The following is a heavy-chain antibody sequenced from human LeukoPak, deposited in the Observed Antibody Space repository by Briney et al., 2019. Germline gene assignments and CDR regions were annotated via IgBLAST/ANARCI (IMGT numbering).Heavy chain of an antibody. CDR2: INSDGSST. J-gene: IGHJ4*02. CDR3: ARDHTYGDYDY. Sequence: GGSLRLSCAASGFTFSSYGMHWVRQAPGKGLVWVSRINSDGSSTTYADSVKGRFTISRDNTKNTLYLQMNSLRAEDTAVYYCARDHTYGDYDYWGQGTLVTVSS. D-gene: IGHD4-17*01. CDR1: GFTFSSYG. V-gene: IGHV3-74*01.